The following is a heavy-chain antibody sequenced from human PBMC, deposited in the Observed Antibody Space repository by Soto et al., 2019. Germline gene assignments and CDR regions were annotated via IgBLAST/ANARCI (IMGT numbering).Heavy chain of an antibody. V-gene: IGHV3-23*01. CDR1: GFTFSSYA. J-gene: IGHJ3*02. CDR2: ISGSGGST. CDR3: AKMGPYYYDGEDAFDI. D-gene: IGHD3-22*01. Sequence: EVQLLESGGGLVQPGGSLRLSCAASGFTFSSYAMSWVRQAPGKGLEWVSDISGSGGSTYYADSVKGRFTISRDNSKNALYLQMNSLRAEDTAVYYCAKMGPYYYDGEDAFDIWGQGTMVTVSS.